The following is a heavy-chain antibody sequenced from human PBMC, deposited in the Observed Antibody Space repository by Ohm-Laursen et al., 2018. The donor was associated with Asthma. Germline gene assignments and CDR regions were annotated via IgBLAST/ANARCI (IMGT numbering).Heavy chain of an antibody. J-gene: IGHJ5*02. D-gene: IGHD3-3*01. V-gene: IGHV3-21*01. Sequence: SLRLSCAASGYTFSRYSIHWVRQAPGKGLEWVSSISSSSSYIYYADSVKGRFTISRDNARNSLYLQMNSLRAEDTAVYYCARAGVTFWRNVNWFDPWGQGTLVTVSS. CDR3: ARAGVTFWRNVNWFDP. CDR1: GYTFSRYS. CDR2: ISSSSSYI.